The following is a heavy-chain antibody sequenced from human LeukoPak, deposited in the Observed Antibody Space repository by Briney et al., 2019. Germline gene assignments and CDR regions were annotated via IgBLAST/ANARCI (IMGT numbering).Heavy chain of an antibody. CDR2: ISAYNGNT. CDR3: ARDMVRGVITPSDAFDT. Sequence: GASVKVSCKASGYTFTSYGISWVRQAPGQGLEWMGWISAYNGNTNYAQKLQGRVTMTTDTSTSTAYMELRSLRSDDTAVYYCARDMVRGVITPSDAFDTWGQGTMVTVSS. V-gene: IGHV1-18*01. D-gene: IGHD3-10*01. J-gene: IGHJ3*02. CDR1: GYTFTSYG.